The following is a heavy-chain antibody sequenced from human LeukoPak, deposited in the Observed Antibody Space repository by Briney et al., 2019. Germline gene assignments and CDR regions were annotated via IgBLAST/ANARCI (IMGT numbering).Heavy chain of an antibody. V-gene: IGHV3-66*01. CDR1: GFTVSSNY. CDR3: ATTSVWGSFSDY. J-gene: IGHJ4*02. D-gene: IGHD3-16*01. CDR2: IYSGGGT. Sequence: GGSLRLSCAASGFTVSSNYMSWVRQAPGKGLEWVSVIYSGGGTYYADSVKGRFNISRDNSKNTLYLQLNSLRAEDTAVYYCATTSVWGSFSDYWGQGTLVTVSS.